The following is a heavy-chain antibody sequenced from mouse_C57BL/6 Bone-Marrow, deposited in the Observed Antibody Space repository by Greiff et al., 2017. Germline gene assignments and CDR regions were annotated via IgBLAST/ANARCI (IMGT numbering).Heavy chain of an antibody. Sequence: EVKVEESGGGLVQPGGSMKLSCAASGFTFSDTWMDWVRQSPETGLEWVAEIRNKANNHATYYAESVKGRFTISRDDSKSSVYLQMNSLRAEDTGIYYCTAYGRAYWGQGTLVTVSA. J-gene: IGHJ3*01. CDR3: TAYGRAY. V-gene: IGHV6-6*01. CDR1: GFTFSDTW. D-gene: IGHD1-1*01. CDR2: IRNKANNHAT.